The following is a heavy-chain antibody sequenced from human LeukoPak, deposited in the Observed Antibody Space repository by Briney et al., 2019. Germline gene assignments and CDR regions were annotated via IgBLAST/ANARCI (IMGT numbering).Heavy chain of an antibody. CDR3: ARAYTSSRHYYYYYMDV. V-gene: IGHV3-20*04. J-gene: IGHJ6*03. CDR2: ITWDSETT. Sequence: GGSLRLSCAASGFTFDDYGMSWVRQAPGKGLEWVSGITWDSETTGYADSVKGRFTISRDNAKNSPYLQMNSLRAEDTALYYCARAYTSSRHYYYYYMDVWGKGTTVTVSS. CDR1: GFTFDDYG. D-gene: IGHD6-13*01.